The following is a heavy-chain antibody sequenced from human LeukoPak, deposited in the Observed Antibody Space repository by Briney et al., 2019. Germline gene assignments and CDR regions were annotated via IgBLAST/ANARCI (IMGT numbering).Heavy chain of an antibody. CDR2: IYYSGST. J-gene: IGHJ3*02. V-gene: IGHV4-39*07. CDR3: ARAVGADAFDI. Sequence: SETLSLTCTVSGGSISSSTDYWGWIRQSPGKGLEWIGSIYYSGSTYYNPSLKSRVTISVDTSKNQFSLKLTSVTAADTAVYYCARAVGADAFDIWGQGTMVTVSS. CDR1: GGSISSSTDY. D-gene: IGHD1-26*01.